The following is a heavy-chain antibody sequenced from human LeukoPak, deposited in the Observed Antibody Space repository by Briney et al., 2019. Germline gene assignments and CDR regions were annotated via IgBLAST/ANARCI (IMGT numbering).Heavy chain of an antibody. D-gene: IGHD2-8*01. Sequence: TSETLSLTCAVYGGTFSGYYWSWIRQSPGKGLEWIGHSENNKNNPSLNSRVTISVDSSKNQFSLRLSSVTAADTAVYFCATYHAGRGGSGYWGQGILVTVSS. CDR3: ATYHAGRGGSGY. V-gene: IGHV4-34*08. CDR2: SENN. J-gene: IGHJ4*02. CDR1: GGTFSGYY.